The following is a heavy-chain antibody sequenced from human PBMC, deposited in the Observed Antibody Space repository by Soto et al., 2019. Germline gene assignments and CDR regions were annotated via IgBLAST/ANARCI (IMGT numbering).Heavy chain of an antibody. CDR1: WDSVSSNSAA. J-gene: IGHJ5*02. D-gene: IGHD6-6*01. V-gene: IGHV6-1*01. Sequence: SQTLSLTCAISWDSVSSNSAAWNWIRQSPSRGLEWLGRTYYRSKWYNDYAVSVKSRITINPDTSKNQFSLQLNSVTPEDTDVYCCARGPLYSSFGYWFDPWGQGTLVTVSS. CDR2: TYYRSKWYN. CDR3: ARGPLYSSFGYWFDP.